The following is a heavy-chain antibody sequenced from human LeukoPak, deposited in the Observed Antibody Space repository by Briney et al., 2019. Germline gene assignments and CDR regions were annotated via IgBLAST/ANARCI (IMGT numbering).Heavy chain of an antibody. CDR2: ISGSGGST. D-gene: IGHD2-2*01. Sequence: GGSLRLSCAASGFTFSSYAMSWVRQAPGKGLEWVSAISGSGGSTYYADSVKGRFTISRDNSKNTLYLQMNSLRAKDTAVYYCAKYPSRNYYYYYMDVWGKGTTVTVSS. V-gene: IGHV3-23*01. CDR3: AKYPSRNYYYYYMDV. CDR1: GFTFSSYA. J-gene: IGHJ6*03.